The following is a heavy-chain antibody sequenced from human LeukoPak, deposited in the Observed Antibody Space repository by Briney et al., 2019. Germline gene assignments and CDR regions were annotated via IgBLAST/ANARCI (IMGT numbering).Heavy chain of an antibody. V-gene: IGHV1-46*02. Sequence: ASVKVSCKASGYTFNNHYMYWVRQAPGQGLEWMGVINPSGGSTSYAQKFQGRVTMTRDTSTRTVYMEVNSLRSENTAVYYCARQGTYSSAIGMGYWGQGTLVTVSS. J-gene: IGHJ4*02. D-gene: IGHD6-19*01. CDR3: ARQGTYSSAIGMGY. CDR1: GYTFNNHY. CDR2: INPSGGST.